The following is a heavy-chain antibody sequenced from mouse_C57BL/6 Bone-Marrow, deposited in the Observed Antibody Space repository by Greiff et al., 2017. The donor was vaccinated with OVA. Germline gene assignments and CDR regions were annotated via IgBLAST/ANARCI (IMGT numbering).Heavy chain of an antibody. CDR1: GYTFTEYT. D-gene: IGHD1-1*01. CDR2: FYPGSGSI. J-gene: IGHJ3*01. Sequence: QVHVKQSGAELVKPGASVKLSCKASGYTFTEYTIHWVKQRSGQGLEWIGWFYPGSGSIKYNEKFKDKATLTADKSSSTVYMELSRLTSEDSAVYFCARHGIYYYGSSYGFAYWGQGTLVTVSA. V-gene: IGHV1-62-2*01. CDR3: ARHGIYYYGSSYGFAY.